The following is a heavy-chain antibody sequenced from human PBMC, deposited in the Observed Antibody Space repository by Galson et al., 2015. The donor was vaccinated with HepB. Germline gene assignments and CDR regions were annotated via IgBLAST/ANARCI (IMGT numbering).Heavy chain of an antibody. CDR1: GFTVSSNY. Sequence: SLRLSCAASGFTVSSNYMSWVRQAPGKGLEWVSVIYSGNNTYYADSVKGRFTISRDKSKNTLYLQMNSLRAEDTAVYYCARDQGDDYLNYYYYSGMDVWGHGTMVTVS. J-gene: IGHJ6*02. CDR3: ARDQGDDYLNYYYYSGMDV. D-gene: IGHD4-11*01. V-gene: IGHV3-66*02. CDR2: IYSGNNT.